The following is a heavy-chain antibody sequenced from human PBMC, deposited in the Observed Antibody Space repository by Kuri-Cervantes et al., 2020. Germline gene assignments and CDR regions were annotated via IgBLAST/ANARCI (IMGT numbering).Heavy chain of an antibody. D-gene: IGHD1-1*01. J-gene: IGHJ5*02. CDR2: MRYDGSNK. Sequence: GESLKISCAASGFTFSSYGMHWVRQAPGKGLEWVTFMRYDGSNKYYADSVKGRFTISRDNAHNSLSLQMNSLRAEDTAIYYCAREYNFDYSSWGQGTLVTVSS. CDR3: AREYNFDYSS. CDR1: GFTFSSYG. V-gene: IGHV3-30*02.